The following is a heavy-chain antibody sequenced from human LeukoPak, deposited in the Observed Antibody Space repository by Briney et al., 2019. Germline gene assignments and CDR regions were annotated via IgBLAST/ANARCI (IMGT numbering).Heavy chain of an antibody. V-gene: IGHV5-51*01. CDR2: IYPDDSDV. D-gene: IGHD3-3*02. J-gene: IGHJ6*03. CDR1: GNSFTSHW. CDR3: TRLSTRRGPYYHYYHYMDV. Sequence: GESLKISCKGSGNSFTSHWIGWVRQKPGKGLEWMGIIYPDDSDVKYSPSFQGQVTMSADKSISTAYLQWSSLKASDTAMYYCTRLSTRRGPYYHYYHYMDVWGKGTTVTISS.